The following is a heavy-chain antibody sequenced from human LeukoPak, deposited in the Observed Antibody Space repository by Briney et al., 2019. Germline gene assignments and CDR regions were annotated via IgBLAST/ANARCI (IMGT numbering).Heavy chain of an antibody. CDR1: GFTFEDYP. CDR2: ISWNRGSI. J-gene: IGHJ4*02. CDR3: ASTEPGYSSGWYYFDY. D-gene: IGHD6-19*01. Sequence: PGRSLRLSCAASGFTFEDYPMYWVRQAPGKGLEWVSGISWNRGSIGQADSVKGRFTISRDNAKNSVYLQMNSLRPEDAAVYYCASTEPGYSSGWYYFDYWGQGTLVTVSS. V-gene: IGHV3-9*01.